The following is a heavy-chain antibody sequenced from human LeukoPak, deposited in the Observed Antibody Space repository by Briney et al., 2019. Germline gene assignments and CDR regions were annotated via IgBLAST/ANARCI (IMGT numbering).Heavy chain of an antibody. D-gene: IGHD5-24*01. CDR2: IYYSGST. CDR3: ASVERRDPGYFDY. Sequence: SETLSLTCTVSGGSISSYYWSWIRQPPGKGLEWIGYIYYSGSTNYNPSLKSRVTISVDTSKNQFSLKLSSVTAADTAVYYCASVERRDPGYFDYWGQGTLVTVSS. V-gene: IGHV4-59*08. CDR1: GGSISSYY. J-gene: IGHJ4*02.